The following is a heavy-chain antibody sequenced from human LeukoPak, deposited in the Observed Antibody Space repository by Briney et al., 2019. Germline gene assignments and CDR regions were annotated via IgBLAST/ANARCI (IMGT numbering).Heavy chain of an antibody. CDR3: ARLLAVVVAARFDY. V-gene: IGHV3-7*01. D-gene: IGHD2-15*01. Sequence: GGSLRLSCAASGFTFSTFWMSWVRQAPGKGLEWVANIREDGSEKYYVDSVKGRFTISRDNAKNSLYLQMNSLRAEDTAVYYCARLLAVVVAARFDYWAREPWSPSPQ. J-gene: IGHJ4*02. CDR2: IREDGSEK. CDR1: GFTFSTFW.